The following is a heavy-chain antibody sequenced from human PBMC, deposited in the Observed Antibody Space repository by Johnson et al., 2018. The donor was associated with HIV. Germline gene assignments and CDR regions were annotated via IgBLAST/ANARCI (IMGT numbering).Heavy chain of an antibody. D-gene: IGHD2-21*01. V-gene: IGHV3-9*01. CDR2: ISWNNVRI. CDR3: AKGDPVEGDVDDAFDI. Sequence: VQLVESGGGVVRPGGSLRLSCAASGFTFDDYGMHWVRQGPGKGLEWVAGISWNNVRIGYADSVKGRFTISRDNSKNTLYLQMNSLRAEDTAVYYCAKGDPVEGDVDDAFDIWGQGTMVTVSS. CDR1: GFTFDDYG. J-gene: IGHJ3*02.